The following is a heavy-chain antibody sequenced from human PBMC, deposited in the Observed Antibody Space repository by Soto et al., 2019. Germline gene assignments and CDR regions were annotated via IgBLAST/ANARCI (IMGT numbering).Heavy chain of an antibody. J-gene: IGHJ4*02. V-gene: IGHV3-30*18. CDR2: ISYDGSNK. Sequence: QVQLVESGGGVVQPGRSLRLSCAASGFTFSSYGMPWVRQAPGKGLEWVAVISYDGSNKYYADSVKGRFTISRDNSKNPLYLQMNSLRAEDTAVYYCAKEWCALVGATSDYWGQGTLVTVSS. CDR3: AKEWCALVGATSDY. D-gene: IGHD1-26*01. CDR1: GFTFSSYG.